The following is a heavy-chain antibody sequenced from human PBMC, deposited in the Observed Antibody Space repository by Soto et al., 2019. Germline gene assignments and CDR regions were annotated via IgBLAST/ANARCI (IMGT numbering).Heavy chain of an antibody. CDR3: AKDRGLTTVSMRNDAFDI. D-gene: IGHD4-17*01. CDR2: ISGSGGYI. V-gene: IGHV3-23*01. CDR1: GFTFSSYA. J-gene: IGHJ3*02. Sequence: EVQLLESGGGLVQPGGSLRLSCAASGFTFSSYAMSWVRQAPGKGLEWVSAISGSGGYIYYADSVKGRFTISRDNSKNTLYLQMNSLRAEDTAVYYCAKDRGLTTVSMRNDAFDIWGQGTMVTVSS.